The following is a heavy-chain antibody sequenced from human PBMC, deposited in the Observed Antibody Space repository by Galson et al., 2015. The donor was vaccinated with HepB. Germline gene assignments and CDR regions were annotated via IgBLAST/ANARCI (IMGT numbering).Heavy chain of an antibody. CDR2: ISGYNSNT. CDR1: GYTFTNYG. J-gene: IGHJ4*02. CDR3: ARDSGRYSSGVGDY. D-gene: IGHD6-19*01. Sequence: SVKVSCKASGYTFTNYGITWVRQAPGQGLEWMGWISGYNSNTNYAQKLQGRVTITTDTSTSTAYMDLRSLRSDDTAVYFCARDSGRYSSGVGDYWGQGTLVTVSS. V-gene: IGHV1-18*04.